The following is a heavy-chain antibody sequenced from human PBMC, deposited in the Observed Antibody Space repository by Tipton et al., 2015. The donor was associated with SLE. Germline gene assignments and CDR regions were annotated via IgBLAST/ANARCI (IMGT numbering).Heavy chain of an antibody. V-gene: IGHV4-59*01. CDR1: GFTFDY. Sequence: LRLSCAASGFTFDYWMHWVRQAPGKGLVWIGYIYDSGSTNYNPSLKSRVTMSIDTSKKQFSLKVSSVTAADTAVYYCARVGPERTLDYWGQGTLVTVSS. CDR2: IYDSGST. CDR3: ARVGPERTLDY. J-gene: IGHJ4*02. D-gene: IGHD1-14*01.